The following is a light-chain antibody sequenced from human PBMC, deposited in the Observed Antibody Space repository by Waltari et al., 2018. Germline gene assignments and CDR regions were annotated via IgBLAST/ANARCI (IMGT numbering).Light chain of an antibody. V-gene: IGKV3-20*01. CDR2: GAS. Sequence: EIVLTQSPATLSLSPGERATLSCRASQSVSSTYLAWYQQKPGQAPRLLISGASSRATGIPDRFSGSGSGTDFTLTISRLEPEDFAVYYCQQYGSSPRAYTFGQGTKLEIK. CDR1: QSVSSTY. J-gene: IGKJ2*01. CDR3: QQYGSSPRAYT.